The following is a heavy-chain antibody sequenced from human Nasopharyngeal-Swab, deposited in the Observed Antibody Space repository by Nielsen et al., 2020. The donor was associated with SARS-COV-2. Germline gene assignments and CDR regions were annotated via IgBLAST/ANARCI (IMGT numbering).Heavy chain of an antibody. CDR1: GFTHEHYA. J-gene: IGHJ4*02. CDR3: TKGRADYSNPSFDN. Sequence: FPALGFTHEHYAMHWVRQAPGTGLEWVSGFTWKSGTGYTDSVKGRFTISRDNARNSLYLQMNSLRVDDTALYYCTKGRADYSNPSFDNWGQGTLVTVSS. V-gene: IGHV3-9*01. CDR2: FTWKSGT. D-gene: IGHD4-11*01.